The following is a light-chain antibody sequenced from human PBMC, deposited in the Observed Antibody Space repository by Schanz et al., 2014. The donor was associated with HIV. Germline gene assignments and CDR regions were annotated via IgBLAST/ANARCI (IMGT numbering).Light chain of an antibody. J-gene: IGKJ4*01. V-gene: IGKV3-20*01. CDR2: GAS. Sequence: EIVLTQPPGTLSLSPGERANLSCRASQSVNNNYLAWYQQKPTQSPRLLIFGASNRASGTPDRFSGSGSGTDFTLTISRLEAEDFAVYYCQQYGSSPSFGGGTKVEIK. CDR1: QSVNNNY. CDR3: QQYGSSPS.